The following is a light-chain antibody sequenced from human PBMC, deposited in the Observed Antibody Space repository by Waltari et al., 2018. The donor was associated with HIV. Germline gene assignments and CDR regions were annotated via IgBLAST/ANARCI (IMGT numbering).Light chain of an antibody. CDR3: QSYDSSLSAWV. CDR2: GNT. J-gene: IGLJ3*02. Sequence: QSVLTQPPSVSGAPGQRVTISCTGSSSNIGAGYDVHWYQQFPGTAPKLLMYGNTDRRAGVPDRLSGSKSGTSASLAITWLQAEDEADYYCQSYDSSLSAWVFGGGTKLTVL. V-gene: IGLV1-40*01. CDR1: SSNIGAGYD.